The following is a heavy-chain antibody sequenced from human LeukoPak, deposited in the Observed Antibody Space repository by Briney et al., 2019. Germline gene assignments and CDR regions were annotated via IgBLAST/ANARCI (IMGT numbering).Heavy chain of an antibody. CDR2: IIPIFGTA. J-gene: IGHJ5*02. CDR3: ARTYNWNDGGWFDP. V-gene: IGHV1-69*05. CDR1: GGTFSSYA. D-gene: IGHD1-1*01. Sequence: SVKVSCKASGGTFSSYAISWVRQAPGQGLEWMGRIIPIFGTANYAQKFQGRVTITTDESTSTAYMELSSLRSEDTAVNYCARTYNWNDGGWFDPWGQGTLVTVSS.